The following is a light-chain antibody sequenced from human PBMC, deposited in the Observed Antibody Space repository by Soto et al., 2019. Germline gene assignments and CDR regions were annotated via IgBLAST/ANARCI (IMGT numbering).Light chain of an antibody. CDR3: QSYDSSLTVV. CDR2: GNI. J-gene: IGLJ2*01. V-gene: IGLV1-40*01. Sequence: QSVLTQPPSVSGAPGQRVTISCTGSSSNIGAGHDVHWYQQVPGTAPKLLIYGNINRPSGVPDRFSGSKSGTSASLAITGLQADDEADYYCQSYDSSLTVVFGGGTKVTVL. CDR1: SSNIGAGHD.